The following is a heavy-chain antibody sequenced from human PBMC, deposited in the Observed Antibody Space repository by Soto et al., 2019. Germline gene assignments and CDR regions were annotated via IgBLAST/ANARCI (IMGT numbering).Heavy chain of an antibody. CDR3: ARQSHSYCSSGRCYDEAFDI. V-gene: IGHV4-59*08. D-gene: IGHD2-2*01. CDR1: GGSISSYY. Sequence: LSLTCTVSGGSISSYYWSWIRQPPGKGLEWIAYIYYSGSTNYNPSLKSRVTISVDTSKNQFSLKLSSVTAADTAVYYCARQSHSYCSSGRCYDEAFDIWGQGTKVTVSS. J-gene: IGHJ3*02. CDR2: IYYSGST.